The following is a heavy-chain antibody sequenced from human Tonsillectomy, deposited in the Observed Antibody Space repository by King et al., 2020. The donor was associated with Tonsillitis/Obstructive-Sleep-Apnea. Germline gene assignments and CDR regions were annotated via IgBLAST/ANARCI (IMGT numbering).Heavy chain of an antibody. D-gene: IGHD2-21*02. J-gene: IGHJ6*02. V-gene: IGHV4-34*01. CDR3: ARGVTALYYYGMDV. Sequence: VQLPQWGAGLLKPSETLSLTCAVYGGSFSGYYWSWIRQPPGKGLEWIGEINHSGSTNYNPSLKSRVTISVDTSKNQFSLKLSSVTAADTAVYYCARGVTALYYYGMDVWGQGTTVTVSS. CDR1: GGSFSGYY. CDR2: INHSGST.